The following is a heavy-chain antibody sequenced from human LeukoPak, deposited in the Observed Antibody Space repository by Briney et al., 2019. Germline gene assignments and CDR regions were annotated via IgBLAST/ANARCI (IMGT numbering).Heavy chain of an antibody. V-gene: IGHV4-39*01. CDR2: IYSSGST. Sequence: PSETLSLTCTVSGDSITSNRYSWGWIRQPPGKGLEWIGAIYSSGSTYYNPSLQSRVTISVDTSKNQFSLRLSSVTAADTAVYYCASGVWASSWGQGTLVTVSS. CDR3: ASGVWASS. CDR1: GDSITSNRYS. J-gene: IGHJ5*02. D-gene: IGHD2-21*02.